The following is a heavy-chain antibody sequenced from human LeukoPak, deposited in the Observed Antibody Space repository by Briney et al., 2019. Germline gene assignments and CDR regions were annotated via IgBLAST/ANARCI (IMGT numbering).Heavy chain of an antibody. D-gene: IGHD1-1*01. V-gene: IGHV3-23*01. J-gene: IGHJ4*02. CDR1: GFTFSSNA. CDR2: ISGTGGST. Sequence: QPGGSLRLSCTASGFTFSSNAMSWVRQVPGEGLEWVSTISGTGGSTYYADSVKGRFTISRDNSKNTLFLQMNSLRAEDTALYYCTRDGRLSDNKGGSGFDYWGQGALVTVSS. CDR3: TRDGRLSDNKGGSGFDY.